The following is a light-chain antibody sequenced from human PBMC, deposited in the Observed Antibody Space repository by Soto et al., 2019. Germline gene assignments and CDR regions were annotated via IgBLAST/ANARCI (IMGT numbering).Light chain of an antibody. J-gene: IGKJ3*01. V-gene: IGKV1-27*01. CDR1: QGIRKF. CDR2: AAS. Sequence: DIQMTQSPTSLSASVGDRVTITCRASQGIRKFVAWYQQKPGKAPKLLIYAASTLQSGVPSRFSGSGSGTDFPLTINRLQPEDVATYSCQKYSSVPVFGPGTKVEIK. CDR3: QKYSSVPV.